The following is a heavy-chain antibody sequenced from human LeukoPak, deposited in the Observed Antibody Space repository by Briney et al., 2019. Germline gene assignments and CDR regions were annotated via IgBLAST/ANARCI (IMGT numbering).Heavy chain of an antibody. CDR2: IRYDGSNK. CDR3: AKDGHWTFDY. Sequence: PGGSLRLSCAASGFTFSSYGMHWVRQAPGKGLEWVAFIRYDGSNKYYAESVKGRFTISRGDSKDTLFLQMDSLRPEDTAVYYCAKDGHWTFDYWGQGTLVTVSS. J-gene: IGHJ4*02. CDR1: GFTFSSYG. V-gene: IGHV3-30*02. D-gene: IGHD1-1*01.